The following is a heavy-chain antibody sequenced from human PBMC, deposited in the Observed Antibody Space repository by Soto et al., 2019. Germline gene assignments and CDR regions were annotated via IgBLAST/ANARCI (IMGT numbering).Heavy chain of an antibody. J-gene: IGHJ6*02. V-gene: IGHV1-69*13. CDR3: ARDKVGYYDSSGYYRVSVPPDYYYGMDV. CDR1: GGTFSSYA. D-gene: IGHD3-22*01. CDR2: IIPIFGTA. Sequence: ASVKVSCKASGGTFSSYAISWVRQAPGQGLEWMGGIIPIFGTANYAQKSQGRVTITADESTSTAYMELRSLRSEDTAVYYCARDKVGYYDSSGYYRVSVPPDYYYGMDVWGQGTTVTVSS.